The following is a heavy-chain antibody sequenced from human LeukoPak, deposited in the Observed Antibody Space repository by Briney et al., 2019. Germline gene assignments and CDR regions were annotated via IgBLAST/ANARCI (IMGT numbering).Heavy chain of an antibody. J-gene: IGHJ4*02. CDR3: AKDGFSRVGVHYFDY. CDR1: GYTFTSYD. CDR2: MNPNSGNT. Sequence: ASVKVSCKASGYTFTSYDINWVRQATGQGLEWMGWMNPNSGNTGYAQKFQGRVTMTRNTSISTAYMELSSLRAEDTAVYYCAKDGFSRVGVHYFDYGGRGTRVTVSS. D-gene: IGHD2/OR15-2a*01. V-gene: IGHV1-8*01.